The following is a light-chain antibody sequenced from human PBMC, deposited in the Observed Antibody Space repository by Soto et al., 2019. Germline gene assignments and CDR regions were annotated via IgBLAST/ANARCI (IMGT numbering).Light chain of an antibody. CDR2: ENN. V-gene: IGLV6-57*04. J-gene: IGLJ2*01. Sequence: NFMLTQPHSVSESPGKTLSISCTRSSGSIANNYVQWYQQRPGSAPTTVIYENNQRHPGVPDRFSGSTDGSSNSASLTVSGLQTEDEDDYYCQSYDSDFVVFGGGTKVTVL. CDR3: QSYDSDFVV. CDR1: SGSIANNY.